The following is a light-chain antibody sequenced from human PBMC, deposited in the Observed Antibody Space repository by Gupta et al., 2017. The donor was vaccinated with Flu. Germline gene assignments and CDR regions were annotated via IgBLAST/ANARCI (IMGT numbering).Light chain of an antibody. CDR1: QSVSSSY. CDR3: QQDGSSPTT. Sequence: EIVLTQSPGTLSLSPGERATLSCRASQSVSSSYLAWYQQKPDQAPRLLIYGASSRATGIPDTFSGSGSGTDFTLTISRLEPEDFAVYYCQQDGSSPTTFGQGTKLEIK. J-gene: IGKJ1*01. V-gene: IGKV3-20*01. CDR2: GAS.